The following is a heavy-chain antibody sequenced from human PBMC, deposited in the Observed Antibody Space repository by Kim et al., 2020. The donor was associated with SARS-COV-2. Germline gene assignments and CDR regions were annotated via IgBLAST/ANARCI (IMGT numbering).Heavy chain of an antibody. D-gene: IGHD2-15*01. J-gene: IGHJ4*02. CDR3: ASGLTPGQY. CDR1: GFTFSEYW. CDR2: IIPDGRST. V-gene: IGHV3-74*01. Sequence: GGSLRLSCAASGFTFSEYWMHWVRQAPGKGLVWVSRIIPDGRSTSYADSVKGRFTISRDNAKNTLYLQMNSLRAEDTAVYYCASGLTPGQYWGQVTLVTV.